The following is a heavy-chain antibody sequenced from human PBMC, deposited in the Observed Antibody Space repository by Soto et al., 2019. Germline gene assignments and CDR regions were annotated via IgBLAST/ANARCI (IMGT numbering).Heavy chain of an antibody. CDR2: INHSGST. CDR1: GGSFSGYY. V-gene: IGHV4-34*01. J-gene: IGHJ4*02. D-gene: IGHD3-16*02. CDR3: AREGVWGSYRYAGVDY. Sequence: PSETLSLTCAVYGGSFSGYYWSWIRQPPGKGLEWIGEINHSGSTNYNPSLKSRVTISVDTSKNQSSLKLSSVTAADTAVYYCAREGVWGSYRYAGVDYWGQGTLVTVSS.